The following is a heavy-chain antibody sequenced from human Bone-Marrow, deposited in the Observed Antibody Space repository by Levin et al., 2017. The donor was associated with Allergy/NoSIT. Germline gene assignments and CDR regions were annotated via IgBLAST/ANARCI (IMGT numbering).Heavy chain of an antibody. J-gene: IGHJ5*02. CDR2: LSSDGETT. CDR3: ARGAAPEALLFWFDP. Sequence: QSGGSLRLSCVADGFTLSNHAMHWVRQAPGKGLEYVSALSSDGETTYYATSVKGRFTISRDTSKNTLFLQMASLGHEDVAVYFCARGAAPEALLFWFDPWGQGIPVIVSS. D-gene: IGHD3-10*01. V-gene: IGHV3-64*01. CDR1: GFTLSNHA.